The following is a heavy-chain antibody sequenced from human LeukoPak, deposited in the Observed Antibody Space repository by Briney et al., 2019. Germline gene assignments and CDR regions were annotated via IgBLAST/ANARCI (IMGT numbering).Heavy chain of an antibody. CDR1: GFTFSSYW. CDR2: INTDGSST. CDR3: VRGLQGLDY. D-gene: IGHD5-24*01. V-gene: IGHV3-74*01. J-gene: IGHJ4*02. Sequence: PGGSLRLSCAASGFTFSSYWMHWVRQVPGKGLVWVSRINTDGSSTNYADSVKGRFTISRDNAKNTVYLQMNSLRVEDTAVYYCVRGLQGLDYWGQGTLVTVSS.